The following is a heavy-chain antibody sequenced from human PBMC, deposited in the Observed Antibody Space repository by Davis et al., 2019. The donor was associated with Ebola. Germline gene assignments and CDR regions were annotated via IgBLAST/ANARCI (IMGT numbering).Heavy chain of an antibody. J-gene: IGHJ6*02. Sequence: GGSLRLSCAASGFTFSTYLMHWVRQAPGKGLEWVAVISYDGSDQYYADSVKGRFTISRDNSKNYLYLQMNSLRTEDTALYYCAKDGGYYYGMDVWGQGTTVTVSS. V-gene: IGHV3-30-3*01. CDR2: ISYDGSDQ. CDR3: AKDGGYYYGMDV. D-gene: IGHD3-3*01. CDR1: GFTFSTYL.